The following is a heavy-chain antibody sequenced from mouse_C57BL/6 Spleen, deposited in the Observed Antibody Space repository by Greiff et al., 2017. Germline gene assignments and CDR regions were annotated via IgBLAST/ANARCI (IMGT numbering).Heavy chain of an antibody. D-gene: IGHD1-1*01. CDR1: VYSIPSGYD. CDR3: ARGGYYGSSSLFAY. Sequence: EVQLVASGPGMVKPSQSLSLTCTVTVYSIPSGYDWHLIRHFPGNKLDVMGYISYSGRTTYNPPLKIRISITHDTSKNHFFLHLNSVTTEDTATYYCARGGYYGSSSLFAYWGQGTLVTVAA. CDR2: ISYSGRT. V-gene: IGHV3-1*01. J-gene: IGHJ3*01.